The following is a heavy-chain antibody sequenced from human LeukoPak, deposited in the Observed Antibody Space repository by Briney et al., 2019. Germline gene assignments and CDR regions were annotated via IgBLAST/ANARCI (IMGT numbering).Heavy chain of an antibody. CDR3: ARNGGNSDFDY. CDR1: GGSISSSGYY. CDR2: IYYSGST. D-gene: IGHD4-23*01. Sequence: SETLSLTCTVSGGSISSSGYYWGWIRQPPGKGLEWIGSIYYSGSTYYNPSLKSRVTISVDTSKNQFSLKLSSVTAADTAVYYCARNGGNSDFDYWGQGTLVTVSS. J-gene: IGHJ4*02. V-gene: IGHV4-39*07.